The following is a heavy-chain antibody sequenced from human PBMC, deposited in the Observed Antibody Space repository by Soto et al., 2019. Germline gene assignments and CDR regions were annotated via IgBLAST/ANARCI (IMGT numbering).Heavy chain of an antibody. J-gene: IGHJ4*02. V-gene: IGHV1-2*02. Sequence: ASVKVSCKASGYTFTGYYIHWVRQAPGQGLEWMGWINPNSGGTSYAQKFQGRVTMTKDTSISTAYMELSRLRSDDTAVHYRARGSNDSSSSYFDYWGQGTLVTVSS. CDR2: INPNSGGT. CDR3: ARGSNDSSSSYFDY. D-gene: IGHD6-6*01. CDR1: GYTFTGYY.